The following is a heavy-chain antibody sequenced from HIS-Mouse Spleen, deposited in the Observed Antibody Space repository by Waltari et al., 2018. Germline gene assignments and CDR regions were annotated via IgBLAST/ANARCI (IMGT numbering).Heavy chain of an antibody. CDR3: ARDLGEGYSNYYFDY. D-gene: IGHD4-4*01. CDR2: ISSRSSTR. CDR1: GFTFSSYS. J-gene: IGHJ4*02. Sequence: EVQLVESGGGLVQPGGSLRLSCAASGFTFSSYSMTWVRQAPGKGVGGGYYISSRSSTRYYADSVKGRFTISRDNAKNSLYLQMNSLRAEDTAVYYCARDLGEGYSNYYFDYWGQGTLVTVSS. V-gene: IGHV3-48*01.